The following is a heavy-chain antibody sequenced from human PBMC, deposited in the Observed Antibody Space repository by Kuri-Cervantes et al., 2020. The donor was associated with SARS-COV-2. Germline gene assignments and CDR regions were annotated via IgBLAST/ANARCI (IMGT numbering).Heavy chain of an antibody. Sequence: LLLTCAVYGGSFSGYYWSWIRQPPGKGLEWIGSIYYSGSTYYNPSLKSRVTISVDTSKNQFSLKLSSVTAADTAVYYCARHGLRYYGSGSLTTFDYWGQGTLVTVSS. CDR3: ARHGLRYYGSGSLTTFDY. J-gene: IGHJ4*02. CDR2: IYYSGST. CDR1: GGSFSGYY. D-gene: IGHD3-10*01. V-gene: IGHV4-34*01.